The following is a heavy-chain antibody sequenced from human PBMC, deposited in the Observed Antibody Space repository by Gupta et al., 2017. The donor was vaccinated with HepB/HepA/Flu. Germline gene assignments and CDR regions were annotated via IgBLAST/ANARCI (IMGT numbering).Heavy chain of an antibody. D-gene: IGHD6-19*01. J-gene: IGHJ4*02. Sequence: EVQLLESGGGLLQPGGSLRLSCAASGFTFSSFDMNWVRQAPGKGLEGVSGINRDAGKTHYGDVVKGRFTISRDNSRNTLSRQMTGLRVGETAVYYFAKARASGRMFYFDTGGQGTVVTV. CDR2: INRDAGKT. CDR3: AKARASGRMFYFDT. V-gene: IGHV3-23*01. CDR1: GFTFSSFD.